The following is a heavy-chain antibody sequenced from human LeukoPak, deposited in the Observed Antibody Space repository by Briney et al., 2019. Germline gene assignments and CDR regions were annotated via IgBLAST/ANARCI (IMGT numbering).Heavy chain of an antibody. Sequence: GSLRLSCVTSGLTFTNHGFHWLRQAADRGLEWVAFVRNDGFDTYHSNSVKGRFSISRDDSKNTVYLQMNSLRAEDTALYYCARDRGKDYFGDWGQGTQVTVSS. CDR3: ARDRGKDYFGD. J-gene: IGHJ4*02. D-gene: IGHD4-23*01. V-gene: IGHV3-30*02. CDR1: GLTFTNHG. CDR2: VRNDGFDT.